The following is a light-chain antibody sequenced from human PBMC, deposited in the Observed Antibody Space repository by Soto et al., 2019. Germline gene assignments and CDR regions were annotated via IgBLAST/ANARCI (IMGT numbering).Light chain of an antibody. V-gene: IGLV2-8*01. CDR3: SSYAGSKNLM. Sequence: QSALTQPPSASGSPGQSVAISCTGTSSDVGGYDYVSWYQQYPGKAPTLMIYEVSKRPSGVPDRFSGSKSGNTASLTVSGLQAEDEADYYCSSYAGSKNLMFGGGTQLTVL. CDR2: EVS. J-gene: IGLJ3*02. CDR1: SSDVGGYDY.